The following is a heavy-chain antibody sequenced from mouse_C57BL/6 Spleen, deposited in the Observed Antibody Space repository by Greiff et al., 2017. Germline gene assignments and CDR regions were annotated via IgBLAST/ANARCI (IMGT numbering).Heavy chain of an antibody. CDR1: GYAFSSYW. V-gene: IGHV1-80*01. J-gene: IGHJ2*01. CDR3: ARCYYSNYFDY. D-gene: IGHD2-12*01. CDR2: IYPGDGDT. Sequence: QVQLQQSGAELVKPGASVKISCKASGYAFSSYWMNWVKQRPGKGLEWIGQIYPGDGDTNYNGKFKGKATLTADKSSSTAYMQLSSLTSEDSAVYFCARCYYSNYFDYWGQGTTLTVSS.